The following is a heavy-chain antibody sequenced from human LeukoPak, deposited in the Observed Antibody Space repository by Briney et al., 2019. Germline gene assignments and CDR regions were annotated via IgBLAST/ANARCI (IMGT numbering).Heavy chain of an antibody. CDR3: AGMRITTPTVRTLDY. J-gene: IGHJ4*02. D-gene: IGHD1-14*01. CDR1: GGSMSTYY. V-gene: IGHV4-59*01. Sequence: SETLSLTCTVSGGSMSTYYWTWIRQPPGKGLGWIGFIYYTGSTNYNPPLKSRVTISVDTSKNQFSLKLSSVTAADTAVYYCAGMRITTPTVRTLDYWGQGTLVTVSS. CDR2: IYYTGST.